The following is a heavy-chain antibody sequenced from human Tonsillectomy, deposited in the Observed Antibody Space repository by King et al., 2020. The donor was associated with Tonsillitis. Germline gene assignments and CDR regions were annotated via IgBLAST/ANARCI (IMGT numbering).Heavy chain of an antibody. J-gene: IGHJ5*02. CDR1: GYTFTSYD. D-gene: IGHD3-10*01. CDR2: MNPNSVNT. Sequence: VQLVESGAEVKKPGASVKVSCKASGYTFTSYDINWVRQATGQGLEWMGWMNPNSVNTAYAQKFQGRVTMTRNTSISTAYMELSSLRSEDTAVYYCARGTYYYGSGSSNWFDPWGQGTLVTVSS. V-gene: IGHV1-8*01. CDR3: ARGTYYYGSGSSNWFDP.